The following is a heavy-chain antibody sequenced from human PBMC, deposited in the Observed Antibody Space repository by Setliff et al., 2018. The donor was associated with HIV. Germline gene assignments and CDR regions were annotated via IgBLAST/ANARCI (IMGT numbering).Heavy chain of an antibody. CDR2: IYYSGST. V-gene: IGHV4-59*01. D-gene: IGHD3-22*01. CDR1: GGSISSYY. J-gene: IGHJ6*03. CDR3: ARRPYDSSGGYYYYYMDV. Sequence: SETLSLTCTVSGGSISSYYWSWIRQPPGKGLEWIGYIYYSGSTNYNPSLKSRVTISVDTSKNQFSLKLSSVTAADTAVYYCARRPYDSSGGYYYYYMDVWGKGTTVTV.